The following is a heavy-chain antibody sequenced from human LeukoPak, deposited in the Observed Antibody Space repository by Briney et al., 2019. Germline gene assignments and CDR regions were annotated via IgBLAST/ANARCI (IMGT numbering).Heavy chain of an antibody. Sequence: GGSLRLSCAASGFTFNNYGMHWVRQAPGKGLEWVAVISYDGRNIHYPDSVKGRFTISRDISTDTLWLQMDSLRTEDTAVYYCAKGPLRGTAAAIDCWGQGTLVTVSS. CDR2: ISYDGRNI. CDR1: GFTFNNYG. J-gene: IGHJ4*02. D-gene: IGHD2-2*01. V-gene: IGHV3-30*18. CDR3: AKGPLRGTAAAIDC.